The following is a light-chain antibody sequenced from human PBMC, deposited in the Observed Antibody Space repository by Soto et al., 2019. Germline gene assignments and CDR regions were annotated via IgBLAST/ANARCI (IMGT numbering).Light chain of an antibody. V-gene: IGKV2-28*01. Sequence: DIVMTQSPLSLPVTPGEPASISCSSSQSLLQSNGYNYLDWYLQKPGPSPQLLIYFGSYRASGGPDRFNGSGSGTDFTLKIRRVEAEDVGVYYCMQSQQSPPTFGQGTKVEI. CDR3: MQSQQSPPT. J-gene: IGKJ1*01. CDR2: FGS. CDR1: QSLLQSNGYNY.